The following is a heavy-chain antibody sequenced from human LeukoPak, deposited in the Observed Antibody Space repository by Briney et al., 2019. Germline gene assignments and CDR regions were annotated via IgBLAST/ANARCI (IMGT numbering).Heavy chain of an antibody. CDR1: GVSFSGYY. Sequence: SETLSLTCAVYGVSFSGYYWSWIRQAPGKGLEWIGEINHSGSTNYNPSLKSRVTISVDTSKNQFSLQLSSVTAADTAVYYCARSSLVVVVAATPRLDYWGQGTLVTVSS. CDR3: ARSSLVVVVAATPRLDY. D-gene: IGHD2-15*01. V-gene: IGHV4-34*01. CDR2: INHSGST. J-gene: IGHJ4*02.